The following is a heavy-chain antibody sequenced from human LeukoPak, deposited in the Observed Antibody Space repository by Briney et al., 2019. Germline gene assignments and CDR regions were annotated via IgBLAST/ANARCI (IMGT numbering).Heavy chain of an antibody. J-gene: IGHJ4*02. CDR3: TTYYYESSGYYRDY. D-gene: IGHD3-22*01. CDR2: IRSKVYGGTT. V-gene: IGHV3-49*03. Sequence: GRSLRLSCTASGFSFGDYAMSWFRQAPGRGLEWVAFIRSKVYGGTTEYAASVKGRFTISRDDSKSIAYLQMNSLKTEDTAVYYCTTYYYESSGYYRDYWGQGTLVTVSS. CDR1: GFSFGDYA.